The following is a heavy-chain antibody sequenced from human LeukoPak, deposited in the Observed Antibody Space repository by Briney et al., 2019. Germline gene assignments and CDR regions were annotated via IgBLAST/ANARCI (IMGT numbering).Heavy chain of an antibody. V-gene: IGHV4-59*08. Sequence: SETLSLTCTVSGGSISSYFWSWIRQPPGKGLEWIGYIYYNGRTHYKSSLRSRLTISVDTSMNLFSLKLSSVTAADTAVYYCARHPDIGVIRDGFDRWGQGTRVTVSS. J-gene: IGHJ5*02. D-gene: IGHD3-3*01. CDR3: ARHPDIGVIRDGFDR. CDR1: GGSISSYF. CDR2: IYYNGRT.